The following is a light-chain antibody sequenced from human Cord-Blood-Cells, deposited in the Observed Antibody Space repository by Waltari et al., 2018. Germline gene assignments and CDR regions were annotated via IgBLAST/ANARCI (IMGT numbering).Light chain of an antibody. CDR2: KDS. J-gene: IGLJ1*01. V-gene: IGLV3-25*03. Sequence: QPPSVSVSPGQTARITCSGDALPKQYAYWYQQKPGQAPVLVIYKDSERPSGIPERFSGSSSGTTVTLTISGVQAEDEADYYCQSADSSGTFYVFGTGTKVTVL. CDR1: ALPKQY. CDR3: QSADSSGTFYV.